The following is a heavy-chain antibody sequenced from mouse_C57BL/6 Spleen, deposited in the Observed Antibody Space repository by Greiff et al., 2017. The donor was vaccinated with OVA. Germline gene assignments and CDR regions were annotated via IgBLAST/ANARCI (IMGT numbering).Heavy chain of an antibody. CDR2: IYPGNSDT. D-gene: IGHD2-4*01. J-gene: IGHJ1*03. CDR1: GYTFTSYW. CDR3: TRSGDYDSDWYFDV. Sequence: EVQLQQSGTVLARPGASVKMSCKTSGYTFTSYWMHWVKQRPGQGLEWIGAIYPGNSDTSYNQKFKGKAKLTAVTSASTAYMELSSLTNEDAAVYYCTRSGDYDSDWYFDVWGTGTTVTVSS. V-gene: IGHV1-5*01.